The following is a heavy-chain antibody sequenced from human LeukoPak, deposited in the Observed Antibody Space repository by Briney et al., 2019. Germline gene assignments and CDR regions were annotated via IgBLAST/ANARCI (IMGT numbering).Heavy chain of an antibody. V-gene: IGHV4-39*01. CDR2: IYSSGSA. D-gene: IGHD3-3*01. CDR1: GGSINSNNNY. CDR3: QSRYLEWLLEY. J-gene: IGHJ4*02. Sequence: PSETLSLTCTVSGGSINSNNNYWGWIRQPPGKGLEWIGSIYSSGSAYYNPSLKSRVTISVDTSKNQFSLRLSSVTAADTAVYYCQSRYLEWLLEYWGQGTLVTVSS.